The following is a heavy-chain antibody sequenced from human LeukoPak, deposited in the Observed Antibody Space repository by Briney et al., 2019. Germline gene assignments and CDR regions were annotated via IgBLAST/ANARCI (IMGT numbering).Heavy chain of an antibody. CDR3: AKVRNYDFWSGYYPYYYYMDV. D-gene: IGHD3-3*01. V-gene: IGHV3-23*01. CDR2: ISGSGGST. CDR1: GFTFSSYA. Sequence: PGGSLRLSCAASGFTFSSYAMSWVRQAPGKGLEWVSAISGSGGSTYYADSVKGRFTISRDNSKNTLYLQMNSLRAEDTAVYYCAKVRNYDFWSGYYPYYYYMDVWGKGTTVTVSS. J-gene: IGHJ6*03.